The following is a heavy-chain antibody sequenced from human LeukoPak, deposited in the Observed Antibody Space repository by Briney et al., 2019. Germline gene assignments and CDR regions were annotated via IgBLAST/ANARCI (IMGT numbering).Heavy chain of an antibody. CDR1: GFTVSSYA. CDR2: LGIAGDT. CDR3: ARQMQSHGNFDS. Sequence: GGSLRLSCAASGFTVSSYAMHWVRQPIGKGLEWVSALGIAGDTFYPGSVKGRFTISRENARNSLYLQMNSLRAEDTAMYYCARQMQSHGNFDSWGQGTLVTISS. D-gene: IGHD1-26*01. J-gene: IGHJ4*02. V-gene: IGHV3-13*01.